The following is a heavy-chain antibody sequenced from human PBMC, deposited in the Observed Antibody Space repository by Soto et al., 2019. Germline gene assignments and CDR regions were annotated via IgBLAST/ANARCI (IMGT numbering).Heavy chain of an antibody. J-gene: IGHJ6*03. V-gene: IGHV4-39*07. Sequence: SETLSLTCTVSGGSISSSSYYWGWIRQPPGKGLEWIGSIYYSGSTYYNPSLKSRVTISVDTSKNQFSLKLSSVTAADTAVYYCARDPVVPAAAHYYYYMDVWGKGTTVTVSS. CDR2: IYYSGST. D-gene: IGHD2-2*01. CDR3: ARDPVVPAAAHYYYYMDV. CDR1: GGSISSSSYY.